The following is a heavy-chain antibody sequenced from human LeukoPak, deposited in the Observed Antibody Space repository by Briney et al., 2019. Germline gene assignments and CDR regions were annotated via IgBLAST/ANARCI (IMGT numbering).Heavy chain of an antibody. D-gene: IGHD1-26*01. CDR3: AREGIVGSTRDY. CDR1: GFTVSSNY. Sequence: GGSLRLSCAASGFTVSSNYMSWVRQPPGKGLEWVSIIYSGGSTYYADSVKGRFTISRDNSKNTLYLQMNSLRAEDTAVYYCAREGIVGSTRDYWGQGTLVTVSS. CDR2: IYSGGST. V-gene: IGHV3-53*01. J-gene: IGHJ4*02.